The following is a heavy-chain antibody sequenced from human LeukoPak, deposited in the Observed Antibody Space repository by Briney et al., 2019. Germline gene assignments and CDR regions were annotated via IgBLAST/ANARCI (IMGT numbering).Heavy chain of an antibody. Sequence: PSETLSLTCAVYGGSFSGYYWSWIRQPPGKGLEWIGEINHSGSTNYNPSLKSRVTISVDTSKNQFSLKLSSVTAADTAVYYCARVTVDDYVWGSLDYWGQGTLVTVSS. D-gene: IGHD3-16*01. V-gene: IGHV4-34*01. CDR2: INHSGST. CDR3: ARVTVDDYVWGSLDY. CDR1: GGSFSGYY. J-gene: IGHJ4*02.